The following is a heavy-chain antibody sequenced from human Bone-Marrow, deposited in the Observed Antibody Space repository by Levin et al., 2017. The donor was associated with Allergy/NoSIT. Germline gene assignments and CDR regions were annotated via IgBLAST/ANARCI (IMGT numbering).Heavy chain of an antibody. CDR3: AKDRRTTGTIPIYYYYYYGMDV. V-gene: IGHV3-23*01. D-gene: IGHD1-1*01. Sequence: GESLKISCAASGFTFSSYAMSWVRQAPGKGLEWVSAISGSGGSTYYADSVKGRFTISRDNSKNTLYLQMNSLRAEDTAVYYCAKDRRTTGTIPIYYYYYYGMDVWGQGTTVTVSS. CDR2: ISGSGGST. J-gene: IGHJ6*02. CDR1: GFTFSSYA.